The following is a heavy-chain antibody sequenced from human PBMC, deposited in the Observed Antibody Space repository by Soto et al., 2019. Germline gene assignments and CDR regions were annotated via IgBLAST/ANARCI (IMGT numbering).Heavy chain of an antibody. CDR1: GYIFSNYY. CDR2: INPNGGST. J-gene: IGHJ4*02. V-gene: IGHV1-46*01. Sequence: QVHLVQSGAEVKKPGASVKVSCKASGYIFSNYYRHWVRQASGQGLEWIGIINPNGGSTNYAQKYRGRVTMARVTSTSTVYMDLSSLRSDDTAVYYCARDLAEADYWGQGTLVTVSS. D-gene: IGHD6-13*01. CDR3: ARDLAEADY.